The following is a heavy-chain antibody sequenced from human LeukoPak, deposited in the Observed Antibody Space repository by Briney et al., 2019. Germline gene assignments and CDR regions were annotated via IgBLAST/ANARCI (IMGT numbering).Heavy chain of an antibody. D-gene: IGHD5-18*01. V-gene: IGHV3-48*03. CDR1: GFTFSSFE. CDR2: ISSGGSNL. Sequence: GGSLRLSCAASGFTFSSFEMSWVRQAPGKGLEWVSYISSGGSNLYYADSVRGRFTISRDNAKNSVYLQMNSLRAADTALYYCARGGGYTYVDAFDMWGQGTMVTVSS. CDR3: ARGGGYTYVDAFDM. J-gene: IGHJ3*02.